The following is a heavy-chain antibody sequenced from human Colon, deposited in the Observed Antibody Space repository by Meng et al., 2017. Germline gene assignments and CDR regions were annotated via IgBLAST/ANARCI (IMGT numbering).Heavy chain of an antibody. J-gene: IGHJ5*02. Sequence: QVQLWEFGAEGKKPGSSVKVSCKTSGYIFTSYVITWLRQAPGQGLEWMGGITPLFGSTNYAQKFQGRVTMTRNTSISTAYMELSSLRSEDTAVYYCARRYCSSTSCSRKWFDPWGQGTLVTVSS. D-gene: IGHD2-2*01. CDR2: ITPLFGST. V-gene: IGHV1-8*01. CDR3: ARRYCSSTSCSRKWFDP. CDR1: GYIFTSYV.